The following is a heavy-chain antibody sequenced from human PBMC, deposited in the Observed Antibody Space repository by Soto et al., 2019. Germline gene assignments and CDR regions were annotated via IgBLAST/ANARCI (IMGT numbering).Heavy chain of an antibody. CDR3: ASLYYDSSGYYYSYGMDV. V-gene: IGHV4-59*01. Sequence: SETLSLTCTVSGGSISSYYWSWIRQPPGKGLEWIGYIYYSGSTNYNPSLKSRVTISVDTSKNQFSLKLSSVTAADTAVYYCASLYYDSSGYYYSYGMDVWGQGTTVTVSS. D-gene: IGHD3-22*01. CDR2: IYYSGST. CDR1: GGSISSYY. J-gene: IGHJ6*02.